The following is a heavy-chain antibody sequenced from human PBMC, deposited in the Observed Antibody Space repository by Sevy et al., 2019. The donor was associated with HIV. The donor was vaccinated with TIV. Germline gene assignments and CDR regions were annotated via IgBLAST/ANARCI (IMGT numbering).Heavy chain of an antibody. D-gene: IGHD2-2*01. CDR1: GFTFSSYA. J-gene: IGHJ4*02. CDR3: ARDRSSSWINYYFDY. V-gene: IGHV3-30*04. CDR2: ISYDGSKK. Sequence: GGSLRLSCAASGFTFSSYAIHWVRQAPGKGLEWVAVISYDGSKKYYADSVKGRFPISRDNSKNTLYLQMNSLRVEDTAVYYCARDRSSSWINYYFDYWGQGTLVTVSS.